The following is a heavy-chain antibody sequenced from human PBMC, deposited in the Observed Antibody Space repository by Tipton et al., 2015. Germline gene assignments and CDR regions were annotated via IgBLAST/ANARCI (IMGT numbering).Heavy chain of an antibody. CDR2: ISVLYGHT. CDR1: GGTFSSYA. J-gene: IGHJ4*02. CDR3: ARTKGMWEFDF. V-gene: IGHV1-18*01. Sequence: QLVQSGAEVKKPGSSVKVSCKASGGTFSSYAISWVRQAPGQGLEWMGWISVLYGHTNYPQKVQDRVTLSTDTFTSTAYMELRSLRSDDTAVYYCARTKGMWEFDFWGQGTLVTVSS. D-gene: IGHD1-26*01.